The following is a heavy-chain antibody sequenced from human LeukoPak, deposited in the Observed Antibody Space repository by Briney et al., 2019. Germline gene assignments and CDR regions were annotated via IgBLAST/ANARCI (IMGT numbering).Heavy chain of an antibody. J-gene: IGHJ4*02. CDR1: GFTFSSYW. D-gene: IGHD3-22*01. CDR3: ARDYKSFDSSRIDY. V-gene: IGHV3-74*01. CDR2: INTDGSST. Sequence: GGSLRLSCAVSGFTFSSYWMHWVRQAPGKGLVWVSRINTDGSSTTYADSVKGRFTISRGNAKNTLYLQMNSLRAEDTAVYFCARDYKSFDSSRIDYWGQGTLVTVSS.